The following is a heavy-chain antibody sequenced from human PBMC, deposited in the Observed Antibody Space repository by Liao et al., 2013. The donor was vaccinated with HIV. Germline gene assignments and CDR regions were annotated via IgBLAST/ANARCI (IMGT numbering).Heavy chain of an antibody. CDR2: IYASGST. J-gene: IGHJ4*02. CDR3: ARGRTVATTPLAY. Sequence: QVQLQESGPGLVKPSETLSLTCTVSGGSISSYHWNWIRQPAGKGLEWIGRIYASGSTNYNPSLKSRVTMSLDTSKKQFSLKLSSVTAADTAVYYCARGRTVATTPLAYWGQGTLVTVSS. V-gene: IGHV4-4*07. CDR1: GGSISSYH. D-gene: IGHD5-12*01.